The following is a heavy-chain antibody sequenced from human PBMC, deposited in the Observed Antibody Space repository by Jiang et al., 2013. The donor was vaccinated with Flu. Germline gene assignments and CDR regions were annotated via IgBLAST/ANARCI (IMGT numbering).Heavy chain of an antibody. J-gene: IGHJ2*01. CDR2: IYYSGST. CDR3: ARGSGYSSGWFYWYFDL. V-gene: IGHV4-59*01. CDR1: GGSISSYY. D-gene: IGHD6-19*01. Sequence: GPGLVKPSETLSLTCTVSGGSISSYYWSWIRQPPGKGLEWIGYIYYSGSTNYNPSLKSRVTISVDTSKNQFSLKLSSVTAADTAVYYCARGSGYSSGWFYWYFDLWGRGTLVTVSS.